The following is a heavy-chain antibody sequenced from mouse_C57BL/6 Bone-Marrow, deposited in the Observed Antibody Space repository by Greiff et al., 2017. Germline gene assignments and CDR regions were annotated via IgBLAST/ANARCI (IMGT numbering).Heavy chain of an antibody. CDR2: IDPNSGGT. V-gene: IGHV1-72*01. D-gene: IGHD1-1*01. Sequence: QVQLQQSGAELVKPGASVKLSCKASGYTFTSYWMHWVKQRPGRGLEWIGRIDPNSGGTKYNEKFKSKATLTVDKPSSTAYMQLSSLTSEDSAVYYCARGDYGSSYDWYFDVWGTGTTVTVSS. J-gene: IGHJ1*03. CDR3: ARGDYGSSYDWYFDV. CDR1: GYTFTSYW.